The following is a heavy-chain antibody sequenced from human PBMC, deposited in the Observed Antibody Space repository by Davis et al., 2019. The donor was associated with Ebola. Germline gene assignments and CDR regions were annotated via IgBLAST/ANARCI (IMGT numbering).Heavy chain of an antibody. Sequence: GESLKISCAASGFTFSSYAMSWVRQAPGKGLEWVSAIRGSGGSTYYADSVKGRFTISRDNSKNTLYLQMNSLRAEDTAVYYCARGHMDSSSWYALSSYYYYGMDVWGQGTTVTVSS. J-gene: IGHJ6*02. D-gene: IGHD6-13*01. CDR1: GFTFSSYA. CDR2: IRGSGGST. V-gene: IGHV3-23*01. CDR3: ARGHMDSSSWYALSSYYYYGMDV.